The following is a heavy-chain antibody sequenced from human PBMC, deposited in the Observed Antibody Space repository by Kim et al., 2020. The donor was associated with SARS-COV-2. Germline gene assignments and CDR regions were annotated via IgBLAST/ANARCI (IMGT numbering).Heavy chain of an antibody. V-gene: IGHV1-69*13. D-gene: IGHD6-19*01. CDR2: IIPIFGTA. J-gene: IGHJ5*02. CDR1: GGTFSSYA. CDR3: ARESTSSGWYQMRHNWFDP. Sequence: SVKVSCKASGGTFSSYAISWVRQAPGQGLEWMGGIIPIFGTANYAQKFQGRVTITADESTSTAYMELSSLRSEDTAVYYCARESTSSGWYQMRHNWFDPWGQGTLVTVSS.